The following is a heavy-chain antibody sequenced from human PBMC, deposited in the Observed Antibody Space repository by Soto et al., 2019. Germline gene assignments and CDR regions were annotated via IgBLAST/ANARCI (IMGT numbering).Heavy chain of an antibody. D-gene: IGHD2-15*01. J-gene: IGHJ4*02. Sequence: EVQLVESGGGLVQPGGSLRVSCAASGFTFSSNWMHWFRQAPGKGLAWVSRIKSDGSNTGYADSVKGRFTISRDNAKNTLYLKMNGRGAEDTAVYYCERGGVAGGGDYWGQGTLVTVSS. CDR3: ERGGVAGGGDY. CDR1: GFTFSSNW. CDR2: IKSDGSNT. V-gene: IGHV3-74*01.